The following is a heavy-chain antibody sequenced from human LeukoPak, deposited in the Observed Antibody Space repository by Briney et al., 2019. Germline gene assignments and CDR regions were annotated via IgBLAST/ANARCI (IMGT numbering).Heavy chain of an antibody. CDR2: ISSSGSTI. V-gene: IGHV3-48*03. CDR3: ARATYGDFDY. CDR1: GFIFSSYE. J-gene: IGHJ4*02. Sequence: GGSLRLSCAASGFIFSSYEMNWVRQAPGKGLEWVSYISSSGSTIYYADSVKGRFTISRDNAKNSLYLQMNSLRAEDTVVYYCARATYGDFDYWGQGTLVTVSS. D-gene: IGHD4/OR15-4a*01.